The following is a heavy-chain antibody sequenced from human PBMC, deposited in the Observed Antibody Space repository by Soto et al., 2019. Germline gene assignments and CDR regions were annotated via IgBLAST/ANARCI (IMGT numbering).Heavy chain of an antibody. J-gene: IGHJ4*02. Sequence: EVQLVESGGGLVKPGGSLRLSCTASGFTFSTYAMNWVRQAPGKGLEWVSSISGSGTYIYYADSVTGRFTISRDNAKNSLYLQMNSLRPEDTGLYFCARDLHEGSGPGYWGQGTLVTVSS. CDR2: ISGSGTYI. CDR1: GFTFSTYA. D-gene: IGHD3-10*01. CDR3: ARDLHEGSGPGY. V-gene: IGHV3-21*02.